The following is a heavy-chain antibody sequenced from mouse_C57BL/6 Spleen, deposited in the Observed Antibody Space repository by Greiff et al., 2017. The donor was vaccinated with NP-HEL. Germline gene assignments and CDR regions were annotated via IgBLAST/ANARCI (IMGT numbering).Heavy chain of an antibody. CDR3: ARPTIDDYVWYFDV. CDR2: ISSGSSTI. J-gene: IGHJ1*03. D-gene: IGHD2-4*01. Sequence: EVKLVESGGGLVKPGGSLKLSCAASGFTFSDYGMHWVRQAPEKGLEWVAYISSGSSTIYYADTVKGRFTISRDNAKNTLFLQMTSLRSEDTAMYYCARPTIDDYVWYFDVWGTGTTVTVSS. V-gene: IGHV5-17*01. CDR1: GFTFSDYG.